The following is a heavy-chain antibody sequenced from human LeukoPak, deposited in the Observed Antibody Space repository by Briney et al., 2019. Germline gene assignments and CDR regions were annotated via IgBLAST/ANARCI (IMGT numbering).Heavy chain of an antibody. CDR1: GFTFSSYS. CDR3: ARYDTAMAGNPLAIFDY. D-gene: IGHD5-18*01. V-gene: IGHV3-48*01. J-gene: IGHJ4*02. CDR2: ISSSSSTI. Sequence: GGSLRLSCAASGFTFSSYSMNWVRQAPGKGLEWVSYISSSSSTIYYADSVKGRFTISRDNAKNSLYLQMNSLRAEDTAVYYCARYDTAMAGNPLAIFDYWGQGTLVTVSS.